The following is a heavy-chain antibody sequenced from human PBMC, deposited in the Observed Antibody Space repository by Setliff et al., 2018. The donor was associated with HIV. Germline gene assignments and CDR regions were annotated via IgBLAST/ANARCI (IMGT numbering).Heavy chain of an antibody. V-gene: IGHV4-4*08. CDR1: DDSFSNYD. Sequence: SETLSLTCVVSDDSFSNYDWTWIRQSPGKALEWIGYIYTSGSATYNPSLKSRVTISIDTSKNQLSLRLDSVTAADTAVYYCARRDYNFSGTFDIWGQGTMVTVSS. CDR3: ARRDYNFSGTFDI. D-gene: IGHD3-3*01. J-gene: IGHJ3*02. CDR2: IYTSGSA.